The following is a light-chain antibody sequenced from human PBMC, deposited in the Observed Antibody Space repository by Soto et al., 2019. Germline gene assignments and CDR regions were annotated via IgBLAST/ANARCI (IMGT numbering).Light chain of an antibody. CDR2: SNN. J-gene: IGLJ2*01. CDR1: SSNIGSNT. Sequence: QSVLTQPPSASGTPGQRVTISWSGSSSNIGSNTVNWYQQLPGTAPKLLIYSNNQRPSGVPDRFSGSKSGTSASLAISGLQSEDEADYYCAAWDDSLTGVVFGEGTKLTVL. V-gene: IGLV1-44*01. CDR3: AAWDDSLTGVV.